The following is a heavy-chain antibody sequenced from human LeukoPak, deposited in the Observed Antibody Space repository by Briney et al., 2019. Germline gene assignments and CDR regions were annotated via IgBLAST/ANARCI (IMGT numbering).Heavy chain of an antibody. J-gene: IGHJ3*02. CDR3: ASGYSSHDAFDI. D-gene: IGHD6-13*01. Sequence: SETLSLTCTVSGGSISSYYWSWIRQTPGKGPEWIGYMYYSGSTNYNPSLKSRVTISVDTSKNQFSLKLSSVTAADTAVYYCASGYSSHDAFDIWGQGTMVTVSS. CDR2: MYYSGST. CDR1: GGSISSYY. V-gene: IGHV4-59*01.